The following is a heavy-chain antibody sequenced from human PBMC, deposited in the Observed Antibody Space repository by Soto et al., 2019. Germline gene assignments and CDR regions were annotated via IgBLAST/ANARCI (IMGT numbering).Heavy chain of an antibody. J-gene: IGHJ4*02. CDR1: GFTVTSNG. V-gene: IGHV3-23*01. Sequence: GGSLRLSCGVSGFTVTSNGVSWVRQAPGKGLEWVSAISPNGQGIWYADSVKGRFTISRDISRNTVFLQMDSLRAEDTAVYYCLKDRQYPRDYFHSWGQGTLVTVYS. CDR3: LKDRQYPRDYFHS. D-gene: IGHD4-4*01. CDR2: ISPNGQGI.